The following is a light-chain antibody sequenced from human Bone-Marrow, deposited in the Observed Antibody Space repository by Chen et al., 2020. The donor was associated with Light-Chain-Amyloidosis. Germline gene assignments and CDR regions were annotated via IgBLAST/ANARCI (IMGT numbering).Light chain of an antibody. CDR3: QSADSSVTYEVI. V-gene: IGLV3-25*03. CDR1: DLPTKY. Sequence: SYELTQTPSVTGSPGQTARITCSGDDLPTKYAYWYQQKPGKAPVLVIHRDTERPSGISERFSGSSSGTTATLTISGVQAEDEADYHCQSADSSVTYEVIFGGGTKLTVL. J-gene: IGLJ2*01. CDR2: RDT.